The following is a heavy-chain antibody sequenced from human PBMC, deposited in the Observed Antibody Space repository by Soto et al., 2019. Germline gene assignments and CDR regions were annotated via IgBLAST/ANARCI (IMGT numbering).Heavy chain of an antibody. J-gene: IGHJ6*02. D-gene: IGHD4-17*01. CDR3: ARVARNRCGAPGSMDV. CDR1: GYTFTSYG. Sequence: ASVKVSCKASGYTFTSYGISWVPQAPGQGLEWRGWISAYNGNTNYAQKLQGRVTMTTDTSTSTAYMELRSLRSDDTAVYYCARVARNRCGAPGSMDVWGQGTTVTVSS. V-gene: IGHV1-18*01. CDR2: ISAYNGNT.